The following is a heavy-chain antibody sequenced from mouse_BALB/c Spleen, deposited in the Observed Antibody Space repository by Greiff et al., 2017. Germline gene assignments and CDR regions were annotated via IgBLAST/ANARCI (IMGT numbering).Heavy chain of an antibody. J-gene: IGHJ3*01. Sequence: VKLQESGPGLVAPSQSLSITCTVSGFSLTGYGVNWVRQPPGKGLEWLGMIWGDGSTDYNSALKSRLSISKDNSKSQVFLKMNSLQTDDTARYYCARGSLVGYDVAWFAYWGQGTLVTVSA. V-gene: IGHV2-6-7*01. CDR3: ARGSLVGYDVAWFAY. CDR2: IWGDGST. CDR1: GFSLTGYG. D-gene: IGHD2-14*01.